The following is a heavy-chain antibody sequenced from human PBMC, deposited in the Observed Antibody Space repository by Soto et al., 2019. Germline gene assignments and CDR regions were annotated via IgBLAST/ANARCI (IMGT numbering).Heavy chain of an antibody. J-gene: IGHJ6*02. V-gene: IGHV1-69*01. CDR1: GGTFSSYA. Sequence: QVQLVQSGAEVKKPGSSVKVSCKASGGTFSSYAISWVRQAPGQGLEWMGGIIPIFGTANYAQKFQGRVTNTPEESTSTAYMGLSRLTAEDTAVYYCASPSGLHLPYNWHVGGMDVWGQGTTVTVFS. CDR2: IIPIFGTA. D-gene: IGHD1-20*01. CDR3: ASPSGLHLPYNWHVGGMDV.